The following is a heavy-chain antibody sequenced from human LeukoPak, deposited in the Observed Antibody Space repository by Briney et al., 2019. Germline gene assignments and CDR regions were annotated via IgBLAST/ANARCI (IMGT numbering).Heavy chain of an antibody. V-gene: IGHV1-58*01. CDR1: GFTFSTSA. CDR2: IIVASGTT. J-gene: IGHJ3*01. CDR3: AAELYGGNSDCCNFEL. Sequence: ASVKVSCKTSGFTFSTSAVQWVRQARGQPLEWIGWIIVASGTTNYAQSLQGRLTISRDMSTSTAYMELSSLRSDDTAVYYCAAELYGGNSDCCNFELWGQGTVVTVSS. D-gene: IGHD4-23*01.